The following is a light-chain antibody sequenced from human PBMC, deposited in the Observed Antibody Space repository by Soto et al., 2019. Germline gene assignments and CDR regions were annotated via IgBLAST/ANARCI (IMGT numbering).Light chain of an antibody. CDR2: EVS. V-gene: IGLV2-23*02. J-gene: IGLJ2*01. Sequence: QSVLTQTASVSGSPGQSITISCTGTSSDDGSYNLVSWYQQHPGKAPKLMIYEVSKRPSGVSNRFSGSKSGNTASLTISGLQAVDEADYYCCSYAGSSTFVVFGGGTKLTVL. CDR3: CSYAGSSTFVV. CDR1: SSDDGSYNL.